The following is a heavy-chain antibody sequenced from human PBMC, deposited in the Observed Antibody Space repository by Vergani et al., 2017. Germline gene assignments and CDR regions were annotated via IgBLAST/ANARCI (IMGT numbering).Heavy chain of an antibody. D-gene: IGHD2-2*02. CDR1: RSTFTTYG. J-gene: IGHJ6*03. Sequence: QGQLVESGGGIVQPGRSLTLSCVASRSTFTTYGMHWVRQAPGKGLEWVGLIYYDGSNAYYADSVKGRFTISRDNSKNTLYLQMSSLRAEDTAVYYCARDQVPAAIRLNVGNYMDVWGKGTTVIVSS. CDR2: IYYDGSNA. V-gene: IGHV3-33*01. CDR3: ARDQVPAAIRLNVGNYMDV.